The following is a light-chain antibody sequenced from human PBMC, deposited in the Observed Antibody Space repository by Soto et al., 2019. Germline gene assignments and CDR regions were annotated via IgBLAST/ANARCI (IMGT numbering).Light chain of an antibody. Sequence: IQMTQSPPTLSASVGDTVTLTCRSSQMIARWLAWYQQKPGTAPRLIIYDATGLQSGVPPRFSATASETDFTLTISSLHPDDFATYYCLQYNTFPHSFGQGTKLEI. J-gene: IGKJ2*01. V-gene: IGKV1-5*01. CDR3: LQYNTFPHS. CDR1: QMIARW. CDR2: DAT.